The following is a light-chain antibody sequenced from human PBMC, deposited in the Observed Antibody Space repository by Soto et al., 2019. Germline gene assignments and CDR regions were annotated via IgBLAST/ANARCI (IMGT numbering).Light chain of an antibody. CDR1: QDISNY. J-gene: IGKJ3*01. CDR3: QKYNSAPPFT. CDR2: AAS. Sequence: DIQMTQSPSSLSASVGDRVTITCRASQDISNYLAWYQQKPGKIPKLLIYAASTLQSGVPSRFSGSGSGADFTLTISSRQPEDVATYYCQKYNSAPPFTFGPGTKVDI. V-gene: IGKV1-27*01.